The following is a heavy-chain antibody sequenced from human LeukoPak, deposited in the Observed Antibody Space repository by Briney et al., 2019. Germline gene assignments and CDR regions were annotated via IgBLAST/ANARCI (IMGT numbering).Heavy chain of an antibody. D-gene: IGHD2-2*01. CDR3: ARSVFLMIDAYDY. CDR1: GGSISSNNYY. Sequence: SETLSLTCSISGGSISSNNYYWGWFRQPPGNGLEWIGSIFSSGSTYYSPSLKSRVTISVYTSKNQFSLKLNSVAAAETAVYYCARSVFLMIDAYDYWGQGTLVVVSS. CDR2: IFSSGST. J-gene: IGHJ4*02. V-gene: IGHV4-39*01.